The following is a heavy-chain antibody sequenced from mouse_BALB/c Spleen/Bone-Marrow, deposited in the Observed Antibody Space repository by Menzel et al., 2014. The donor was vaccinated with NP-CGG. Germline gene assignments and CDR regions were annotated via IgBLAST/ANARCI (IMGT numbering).Heavy chain of an antibody. CDR2: NNPGSGGT. CDR1: GYAFTNYL. Sequence: VNVVESGAELVRPGTSVKVSCKASGYAFTNYLIEWVKQRPGLGLEWIGVNNPGSGGTNYNEKFKGKATLTADKSSSTVYMQLSSLTSDDSAVYFCARSIYDGYSEAMDYWGQGTSVTVSS. CDR3: ARSIYDGYSEAMDY. J-gene: IGHJ4*01. D-gene: IGHD2-3*01. V-gene: IGHV1-54*03.